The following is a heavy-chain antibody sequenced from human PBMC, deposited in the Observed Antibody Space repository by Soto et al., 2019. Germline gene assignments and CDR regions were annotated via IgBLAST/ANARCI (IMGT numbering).Heavy chain of an antibody. CDR3: AHTPGVSSSWYEAFDI. V-gene: IGHV2-5*02. CDR1: GFSLSTSGVG. Sequence: QITLKESGPTLVKPTQTLTLTCTFSGFSLSTSGVGVGWIRQPPGKALEWLALIYWDDDKRYSPSLKSRLTITEDNSKNQVVLTMTNMDPVDTATYYCAHTPGVSSSWYEAFDIWGQGTMVTVSS. CDR2: IYWDDDK. J-gene: IGHJ3*02. D-gene: IGHD6-13*01.